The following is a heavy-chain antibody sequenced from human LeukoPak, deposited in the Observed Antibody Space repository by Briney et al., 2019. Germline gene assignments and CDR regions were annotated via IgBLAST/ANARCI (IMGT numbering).Heavy chain of an antibody. CDR3: AVLQHGDSFDY. CDR2: IYSGGST. J-gene: IGHJ4*02. Sequence: GGSLRLSCAASGFTFSSYAMSWVRQAPGKGLEWVSVIYSGGSTYYADSVKGRFTISRDNSKNTLYLQMNSLRAEDTAVYYCAVLQHGDSFDYWGQGTLVTVSS. CDR1: GFTFSSYA. D-gene: IGHD3-10*01. V-gene: IGHV3-66*01.